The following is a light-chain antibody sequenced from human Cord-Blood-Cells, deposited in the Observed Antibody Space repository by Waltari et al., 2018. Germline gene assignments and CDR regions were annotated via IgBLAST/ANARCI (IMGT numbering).Light chain of an antibody. V-gene: IGLV2-14*01. CDR1: SRAVAGYKC. Sequence: QYALNQPASVSGSPGQSITISCTGHSRAVAGYKCVSWYQPQPGKAPKPMIDDVSNRPSGVSNRFSGSKSGNTASLTISGLQAQDEADYYCSSYTSSSTVVFGGGTKLTVL. CDR3: SSYTSSSTVV. J-gene: IGLJ2*01. CDR2: DVS.